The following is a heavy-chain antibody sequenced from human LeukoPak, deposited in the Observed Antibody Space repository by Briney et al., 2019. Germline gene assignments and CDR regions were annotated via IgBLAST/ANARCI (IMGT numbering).Heavy chain of an antibody. Sequence: PSETLSLTCTVPGGFISSGGYYWSWIRQHPGKGLEWIGYIYYSGSTYYNPSLKSRVTISVDTSKNQFSLKLSSVTAADTAVYYCAREARSGGSYTFDYWGQGTLVTVSS. CDR3: AREARSGGSYTFDY. D-gene: IGHD2-15*01. CDR1: GGFISSGGYY. V-gene: IGHV4-31*03. J-gene: IGHJ4*02. CDR2: IYYSGST.